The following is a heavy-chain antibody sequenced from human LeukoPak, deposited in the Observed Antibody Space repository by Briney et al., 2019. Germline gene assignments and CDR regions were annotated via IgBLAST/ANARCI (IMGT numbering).Heavy chain of an antibody. D-gene: IGHD6-19*01. Sequence: SETLSLTCAVYGGSFSGYYWSWIRQPPGKGLEWIGEINHSGSTNYNPSLKSRVTISLDTSKNQFSLKLSSVTAADTAVYYCARGIAVAGIGPYYYYYGMDVWGQGTTVTVSS. CDR3: ARGIAVAGIGPYYYYYGMDV. CDR1: GGSFSGYY. CDR2: INHSGST. V-gene: IGHV4-34*01. J-gene: IGHJ6*02.